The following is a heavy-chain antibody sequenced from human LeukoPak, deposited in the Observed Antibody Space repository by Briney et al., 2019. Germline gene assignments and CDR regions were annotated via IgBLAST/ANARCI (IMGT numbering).Heavy chain of an antibody. CDR3: ARGGIQVSGIDEIDY. D-gene: IGHD6-19*01. CDR1: GFTFDDYG. Sequence: GGSLRLSCAASGFTFDDYGMSWVRQAPGKGLEWVSAIGISDDTYYQGSVKGRFTISRENAKNSLYLQMNSLTAGDTVVYYCARGGIQVSGIDEIDYWGQGTLVTVSS. CDR2: IGISDDT. J-gene: IGHJ4*02. V-gene: IGHV3-13*01.